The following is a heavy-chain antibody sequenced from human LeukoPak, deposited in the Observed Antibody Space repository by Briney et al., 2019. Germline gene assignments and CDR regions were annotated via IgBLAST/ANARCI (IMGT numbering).Heavy chain of an antibody. D-gene: IGHD3-22*01. J-gene: IGHJ4*02. Sequence: ASVKVSCKASGYTFNNYGITWVRQAPGQGLEWMGWMNPNSGNTGYAQKFQGRVTMTRNTSISTAYMELSSLRSEDTAVYYCALYGSSGYLDYWGQGTLVTVSS. CDR2: MNPNSGNT. CDR1: GYTFNNYG. CDR3: ALYGSSGYLDY. V-gene: IGHV1-8*02.